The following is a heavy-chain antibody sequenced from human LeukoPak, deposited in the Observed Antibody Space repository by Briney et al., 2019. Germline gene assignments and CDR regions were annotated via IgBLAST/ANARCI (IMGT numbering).Heavy chain of an antibody. CDR2: IKQDGSEK. J-gene: IGHJ4*02. CDR1: GFIFSTYW. CDR3: ARDGLSSESYYRSFDY. V-gene: IGHV3-7*01. Sequence: GGSLRLSCAASGFIFSTYWMSWVRQAPGKGLEWVANIKQDGSEKYYVDSVKGRFTISRDNAKNSLYLQMHNLRAEDTAVYYCARDGLSSESYYRSFDYWGQGTLVTVSS. D-gene: IGHD3-22*01.